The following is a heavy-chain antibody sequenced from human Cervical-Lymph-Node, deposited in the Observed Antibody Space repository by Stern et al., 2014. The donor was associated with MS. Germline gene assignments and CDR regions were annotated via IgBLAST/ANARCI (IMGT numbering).Heavy chain of an antibody. CDR2: SYYSGST. Sequence: QVQLQESGPGLVKPSQTLSLTCTASGGSISSGGYYCRWIRQHPGKGREWSGYSYYSGSTYYNPSLKSRVTISVDTSKNQFSLKLSSVTAADTAVYYCARGRDGYKSHFDYWGQGTLVTVSS. V-gene: IGHV4-31*03. CDR1: GGSISSGGYY. J-gene: IGHJ4*02. D-gene: IGHD5-24*01. CDR3: ARGRDGYKSHFDY.